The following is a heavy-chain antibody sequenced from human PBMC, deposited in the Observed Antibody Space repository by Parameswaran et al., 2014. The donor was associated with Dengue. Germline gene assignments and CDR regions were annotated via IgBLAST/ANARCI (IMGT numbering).Heavy chain of an antibody. Sequence: AGGSLRLSCTVSGGSISSYYWSWIRQPPGKGLEWIGYIYYSGSTNYNPSLKSRVTISVDTSKNQFSLKLSSVTAADTAVYYCARFMVRGVDDYWGQGTLVTVSS. J-gene: IGHJ4*02. V-gene: IGHV4-59*01. CDR2: IYYSGST. CDR3: ARFMVRGVDDY. D-gene: IGHD3-10*01. CDR1: GGSISSYY.